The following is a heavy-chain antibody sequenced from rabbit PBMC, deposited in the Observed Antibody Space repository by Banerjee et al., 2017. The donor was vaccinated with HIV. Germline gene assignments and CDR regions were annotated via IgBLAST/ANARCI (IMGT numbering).Heavy chain of an antibody. V-gene: IGHV1S47*01. Sequence: TYYASWVNGRFTISRSTSLNTVTLQMTSLTAADTATYFCARDLAGVIGWNFGLWGPGTLVTVS. J-gene: IGHJ4*01. D-gene: IGHD4-1*01. CDR3: ARDLAGVIGWNFGL. CDR2: T.